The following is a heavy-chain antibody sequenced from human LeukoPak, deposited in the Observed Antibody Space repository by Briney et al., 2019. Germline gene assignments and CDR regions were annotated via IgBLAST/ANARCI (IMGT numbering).Heavy chain of an antibody. CDR2: NYSGDSDT. V-gene: IGHV5-51*01. CDR1: GYSFTSFW. J-gene: IGHJ4*02. D-gene: IGHD4-17*01. CDR3: ARARSYYGDYDY. Sequence: GESLKISRKGSGYSFTSFWIGWVRQMSGKGLGWMGINYSGDSDTRYSPPFQGQVTISADKSISTAYLQWSSLKASDTAMYYCARARSYYGDYDYWGQGTLVTVSS.